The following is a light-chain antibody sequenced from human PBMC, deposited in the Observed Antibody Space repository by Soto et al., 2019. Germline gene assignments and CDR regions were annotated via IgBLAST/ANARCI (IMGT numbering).Light chain of an antibody. CDR3: QSYDCSLSGYV. CDR2: GNS. J-gene: IGLJ1*01. CDR1: SSNIGAGYD. V-gene: IGLV1-40*01. Sequence: QSVLKQLLSVSGAPGQRVTISCTGSSSNIGAGYDVHWYQQLPGTAPKLLIYGNSNRPSGVPYRFSGSKSGTSASLAITGLQAEDEADYYCQSYDCSLSGYVFGTGTKFTVL.